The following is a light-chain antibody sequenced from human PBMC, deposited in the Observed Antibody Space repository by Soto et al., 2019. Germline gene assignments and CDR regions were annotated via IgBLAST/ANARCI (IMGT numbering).Light chain of an antibody. V-gene: IGLV2-18*02. J-gene: IGLJ1*01. CDR3: SSSTSTTNFYV. CDR2: EVS. CDR1: GSDVGGYNR. Sequence: QSVLTQPPSVSGSPGQSVTISCTGTGSDVGGYNRVSWYQQPPGTAPKLMIYEVSNRPSGVPDRFSGSKSGNTASLAISGLQAEDEADYYCSSSTSTTNFYVFGTGTKVTVL.